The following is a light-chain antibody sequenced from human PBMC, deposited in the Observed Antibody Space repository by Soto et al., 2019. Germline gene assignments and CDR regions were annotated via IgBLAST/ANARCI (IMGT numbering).Light chain of an antibody. CDR1: RSLDSGQ. CDR2: DAF. J-gene: IGKJ5*01. CDR3: RQYGGSPRP. Sequence: EIVLTQSPGTLSLSPGESATLSCRASRSLDSGQLAWYQQKVGRAPRLLIHDAFIRATGIPDRFSGSGSGTDFNLTSARLEPVYFAVYYCRQYGGSPRPVGQGPRLEPK. V-gene: IGKV3-20*01.